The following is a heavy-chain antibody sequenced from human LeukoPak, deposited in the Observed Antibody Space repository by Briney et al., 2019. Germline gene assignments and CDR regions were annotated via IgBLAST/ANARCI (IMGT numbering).Heavy chain of an antibody. V-gene: IGHV3-21*01. CDR1: GFTFSSYS. Sequence: GGSLRLSCAASGFTFSSYSTNWVRQAPGKGLEWVSSISSSSSYIYYADSVKGRFTISRDNAKNSLYLQMNSLRAEDTAVYYCAREDYDFWSGLALGAFDIWGQGTMVTVSS. J-gene: IGHJ3*02. CDR2: ISSSSSYI. D-gene: IGHD3-3*01. CDR3: AREDYDFWSGLALGAFDI.